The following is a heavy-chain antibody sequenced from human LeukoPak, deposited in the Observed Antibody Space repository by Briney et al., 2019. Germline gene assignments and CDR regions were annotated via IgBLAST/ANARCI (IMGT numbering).Heavy chain of an antibody. Sequence: PSETLSLTCTVSGGSISSYYWSWIRQPPGKGLEWIGYIYTSGSTNYNPSLKSRVTISVDTSKNQFSLKLSSVTAAGTAVYYCASSGGGITGTTPDYYYMDVWGKGTTVTVSS. CDR1: GGSISSYY. CDR3: ASSGGGITGTTPDYYYMDV. CDR2: IYTSGST. D-gene: IGHD1-7*01. J-gene: IGHJ6*03. V-gene: IGHV4-4*09.